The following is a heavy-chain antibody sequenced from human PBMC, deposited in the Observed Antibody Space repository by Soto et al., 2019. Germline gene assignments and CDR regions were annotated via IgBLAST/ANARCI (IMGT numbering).Heavy chain of an antibody. V-gene: IGHV4-39*01. D-gene: IGHD2-2*01. Sequence: PSETLSLTCTVSGGSISSSGSYWGWSRQPPGKGLEWIGSIYYSGTTYYNPSLKSRVTVSVDTSTNQFSLKLSSVNAADTAVYYCARRIPTPATRGFDPWGQGTLVTISS. CDR2: IYYSGTT. CDR1: GGSISSSGSY. CDR3: ARRIPTPATRGFDP. J-gene: IGHJ5*02.